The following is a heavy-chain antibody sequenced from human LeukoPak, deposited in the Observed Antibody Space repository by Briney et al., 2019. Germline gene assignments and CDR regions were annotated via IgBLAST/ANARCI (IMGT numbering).Heavy chain of an antibody. J-gene: IGHJ4*02. CDR2: IIPIFGTA. D-gene: IGHD3-10*01. CDR1: GGTFSNYA. V-gene: IGHV1-69*13. Sequence: ASVKVSCKASGGTFSNYAINWVRPAPGQGLEWMGGIIPIFGTANYAQKFQGRVTITADESTSTAYMELSSLRSEDTAVYYCARGDYYGSGSYSFLGYFDYWGQGTLVTVSS. CDR3: ARGDYYGSGSYSFLGYFDY.